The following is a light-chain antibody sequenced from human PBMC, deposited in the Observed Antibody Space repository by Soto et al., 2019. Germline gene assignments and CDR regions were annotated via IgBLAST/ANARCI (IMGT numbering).Light chain of an antibody. Sequence: DIQMTQSPPSLSASVGDRVTITCRASQTIATFINWYQQEPGKAPSLLIYESTNLQSGVPSRFSGRGSGTDFALTISSLQPEDSATYHCQQTYSSSATFGQGTKVDIK. CDR2: EST. J-gene: IGKJ1*01. V-gene: IGKV1-39*01. CDR1: QTIATF. CDR3: QQTYSSSAT.